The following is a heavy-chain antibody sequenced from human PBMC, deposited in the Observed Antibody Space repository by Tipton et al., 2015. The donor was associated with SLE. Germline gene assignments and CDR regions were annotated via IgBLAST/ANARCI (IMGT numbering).Heavy chain of an antibody. CDR3: ARLGRRGGNWYFDL. J-gene: IGHJ2*01. CDR1: GDSINTRYY. CDR2: LYPGGST. D-gene: IGHD3-16*01. V-gene: IGHV4-61*02. Sequence: TLSLTCTVSGDSINTRYYWSWVRHPAGKGLEWIGRLYPGGSTNYNPALKSRVTISIDTSKNQFSLKLSSVAAADTAVYYCARLGRRGGNWYFDLWGRGTLVTVS.